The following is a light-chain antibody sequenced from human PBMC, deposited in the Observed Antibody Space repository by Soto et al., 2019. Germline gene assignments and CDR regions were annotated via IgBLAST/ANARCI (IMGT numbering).Light chain of an antibody. CDR2: GAS. V-gene: IGKV3D-20*02. CDR1: QSVSSSY. Sequence: EILLTQSPCTLSLSPGERATLSCGASQSVSSSYLAWYQQKPGQAPRLLIYGASSRATGIPDRFSGSGSGTDFTLTISSLQHEDFSVYFCQQRSNWPLITFGQGTRLEIK. J-gene: IGKJ5*01. CDR3: QQRSNWPLIT.